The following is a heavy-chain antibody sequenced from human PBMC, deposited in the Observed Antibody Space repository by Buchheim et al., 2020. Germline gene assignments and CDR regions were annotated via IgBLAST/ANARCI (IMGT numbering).Heavy chain of an antibody. CDR3: ARDRPEDVDTATPKYYFDY. CDR2: IYYSGST. D-gene: IGHD5-18*01. V-gene: IGHV4-30-4*01. Sequence: QVQLQESGPGLVKPSQTLSLTCTVSGGSISSGDYYWSWIRQPPGKGLEWIGYIYYSGSTYYNPSLKSRVTISVDPSKNQFSLKLSSVTAADTAVYYCARDRPEDVDTATPKYYFDYWGQGTL. CDR1: GGSISSGDYY. J-gene: IGHJ4*02.